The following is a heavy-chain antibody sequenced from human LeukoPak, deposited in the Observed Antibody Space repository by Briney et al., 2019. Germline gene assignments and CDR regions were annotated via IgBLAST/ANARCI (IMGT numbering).Heavy chain of an antibody. V-gene: IGHV1-18*01. D-gene: IGHD1-1*01. CDR1: GYTFYSYA. Sequence: ASVKLACKAYGYTFYSYAICWVRQAPGQGLEWMGWISAYNGNTNYAQKFQGRVTMTTDTSTNTAYMELRSLRSDDTAVYYCARDYNTSSECFDYWGQGTLVSVSS. J-gene: IGHJ4*01. CDR2: ISAYNGNT. CDR3: ARDYNTSSECFDY.